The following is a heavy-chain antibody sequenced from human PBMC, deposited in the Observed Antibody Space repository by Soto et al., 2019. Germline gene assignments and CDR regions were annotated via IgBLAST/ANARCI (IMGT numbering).Heavy chain of an antibody. CDR3: ARGWAAGATDAFDI. CDR2: IWYDGSNK. Sequence: QVQLVESGGGVVQPGRSLRLSCAASGFTFSSYGMHWVRQAPGKGLEWVAVIWYDGSNKYYADSVKGRFTISRDNSKNTLYLQMNSLRAADTPVYYCARGWAAGATDAFDIWGQGTMVTVSS. V-gene: IGHV3-33*01. D-gene: IGHD1-26*01. J-gene: IGHJ3*02. CDR1: GFTFSSYG.